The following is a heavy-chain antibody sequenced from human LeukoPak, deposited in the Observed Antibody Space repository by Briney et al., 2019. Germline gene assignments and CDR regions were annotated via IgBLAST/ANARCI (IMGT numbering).Heavy chain of an antibody. V-gene: IGHV3-30*18. CDR1: GFTFSSYG. Sequence: GGSLRLSCAASGFTFSSYGMHWVRQAPGKGLEWVAVISYDGSNKYYADSVKGRLTISRDNSKNTLYLQMNSLRAEDTAVYYCAKVSSSWYGDNYFDYWGQGTLVTVSS. CDR2: ISYDGSNK. CDR3: AKVSSSWYGDNYFDY. J-gene: IGHJ4*02. D-gene: IGHD6-13*01.